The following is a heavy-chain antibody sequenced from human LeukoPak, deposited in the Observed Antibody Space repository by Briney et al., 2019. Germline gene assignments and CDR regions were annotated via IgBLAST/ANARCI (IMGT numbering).Heavy chain of an antibody. CDR3: ARSSGHMSY. CDR1: HYSISSNYY. J-gene: IGHJ4*02. D-gene: IGHD3-22*01. V-gene: IGHV4-38-2*02. Sequence: SETLSLTCTVSHYSISSNYYWGWLRQPPGRGLEWIGSIYHSGSTYYNPSLKSRVTISVDTSKNQFALKLTSVTAADTAVYYCARSSGHMSYWGQGTLVTVSS. CDR2: IYHSGST.